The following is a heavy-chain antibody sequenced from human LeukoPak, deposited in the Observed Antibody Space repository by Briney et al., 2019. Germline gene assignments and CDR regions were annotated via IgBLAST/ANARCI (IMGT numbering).Heavy chain of an antibody. CDR1: GFTVSSNY. D-gene: IGHD6-25*01. Sequence: GGSLRLSCAASGFTVSSNYMSWVRQAPGKGLEWVSVIYSGGSTYYADSVKGRFTISKDNSKNTLYLQMNSLRAEDTAVYYCARDKAASPNNWFDPWGQGTLVTVSS. CDR3: ARDKAASPNNWFDP. J-gene: IGHJ5*02. CDR2: IYSGGST. V-gene: IGHV3-66*01.